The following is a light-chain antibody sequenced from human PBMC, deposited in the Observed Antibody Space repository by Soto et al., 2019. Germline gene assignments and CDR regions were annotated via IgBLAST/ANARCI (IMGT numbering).Light chain of an antibody. V-gene: IGLV2-14*01. CDR2: GVS. J-gene: IGLJ3*02. CDR3: ISYISSNTWV. Sequence: QSALTQPASVSGSPGQSITISCTGTSSDVGAYNYVSWYQQYPGKAPKLKIYGVSNRPSGVSNRFSGSKSGNTAALTISGLQAEDEANYYCISYISSNTWVFGGGTKLTVL. CDR1: SSDVGAYNY.